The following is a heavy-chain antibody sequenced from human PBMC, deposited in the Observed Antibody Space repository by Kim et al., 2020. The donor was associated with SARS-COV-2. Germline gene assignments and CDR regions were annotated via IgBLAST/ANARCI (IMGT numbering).Heavy chain of an antibody. V-gene: IGHV1-46*01. D-gene: IGHD5-18*01. Sequence: ASVKVSCKAAGYTFINYYIHWVRQAPGQGLEWMAIIDPGGGSPIYAQKFQGRVTTTSDTSTSTVYMELSSLTSEDTTVYYCARAHLQLFDSWGQGTLVTVSS. J-gene: IGHJ4*02. CDR3: ARAHLQLFDS. CDR2: IDPGGGSP. CDR1: GYTFINYY.